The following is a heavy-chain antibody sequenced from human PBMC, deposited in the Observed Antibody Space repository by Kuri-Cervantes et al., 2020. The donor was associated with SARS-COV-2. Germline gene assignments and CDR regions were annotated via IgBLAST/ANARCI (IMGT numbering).Heavy chain of an antibody. CDR3: ASSGGDYYDSSGYSLFDY. D-gene: IGHD3-22*01. CDR2: IYYSGST. V-gene: IGHV4-59*11. J-gene: IGHJ4*02. CDR1: GGSISSHY. Sequence: SETLSLTCAIYGGSISSHYWSWIRQPPGKGLEWIGYIYYSGSTNYNPSLKSRVTISVDTSKNQFSLKLSSVTAADTAVYYCASSGGDYYDSSGYSLFDYWGQGTLVTVSS.